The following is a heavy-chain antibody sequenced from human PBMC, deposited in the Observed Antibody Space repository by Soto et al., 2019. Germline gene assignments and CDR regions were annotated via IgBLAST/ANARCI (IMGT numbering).Heavy chain of an antibody. V-gene: IGHV1-18*04. CDR3: VREPQRNDY. CDR1: GYDFSSYG. Sequence: QVQLVQSGAEVKKPGASVKVSCRASGYDFSSYGISWVRQTPGQGLEWMGWISATNGNRDYAQQFQGRVTMTSDTSRTTAYMELRSLRSDDTAVYYCVREPQRNDYWRQGTLVNVSS. CDR2: ISATNGNR. J-gene: IGHJ4*02.